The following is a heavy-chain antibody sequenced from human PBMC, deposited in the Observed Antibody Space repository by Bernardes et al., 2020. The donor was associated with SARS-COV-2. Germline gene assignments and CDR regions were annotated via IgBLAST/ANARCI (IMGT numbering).Heavy chain of an antibody. CDR2: VFYGGGA. J-gene: IGHJ4*02. Sequence: SETLSLSCTVSGGFISYYYWSWLRQPPGKRLEWIGYVFYGGGANYNPSLRSRVTISADTSMNQVSLRLNSVTAADTAVYYCARGQKYGGAEAPLRPFDYWGQGALVTVSS. CDR3: ARGQKYGGAEAPLRPFDY. V-gene: IGHV4-59*13. D-gene: IGHD6-19*01. CDR1: GGFISYYY.